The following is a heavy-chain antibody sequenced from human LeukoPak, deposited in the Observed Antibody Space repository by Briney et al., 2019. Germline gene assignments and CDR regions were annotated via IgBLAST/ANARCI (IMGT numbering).Heavy chain of an antibody. D-gene: IGHD2-15*01. CDR2: IYPGDSET. CDR1: GYRFSGYW. Sequence: HGESLKISCKGSGYRFSGYWIGWVRQMPGKGLEWMGIIYPGDSETRYSPSFQGQVTISADKSISTAYLQWSSLKASDTAMYYCVRALGYCSSGSCYYYDYWGQGTLVTVSS. V-gene: IGHV5-51*01. CDR3: VRALGYCSSGSCYYYDY. J-gene: IGHJ4*02.